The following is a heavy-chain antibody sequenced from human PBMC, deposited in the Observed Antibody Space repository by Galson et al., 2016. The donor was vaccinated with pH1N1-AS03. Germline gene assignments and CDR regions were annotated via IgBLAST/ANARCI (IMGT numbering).Heavy chain of an antibody. Sequence: SLRLSCAASGFTFSNAWIIWVRQAPGKGLEWVGRIKSQSYGGTPDYGAPVKGRFTISRDDSKNTLYLQMSSLKTEDTAIYYCATTCGTRDRLTHGLDVWGQGTTVTVSS. CDR1: GFTFSNAW. J-gene: IGHJ6*02. V-gene: IGHV3-15*01. CDR3: ATTCGTRDRLTHGLDV. D-gene: IGHD1-26*01. CDR2: IKSQSYGGTP.